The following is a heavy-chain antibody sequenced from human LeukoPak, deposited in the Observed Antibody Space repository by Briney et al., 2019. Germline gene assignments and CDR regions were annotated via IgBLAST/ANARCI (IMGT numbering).Heavy chain of an antibody. Sequence: GASVNVSCKASGYTFTSYGISWVRQAPGQGLEWMGWISAYNGNTNYAQKLQGRVTMTTDTSTSTAYMELRSLRSDDTAVYYCARDSWTRITIFGVVIEQYYFDYWGQGTLVTVSS. CDR2: ISAYNGNT. CDR1: GYTFTSYG. CDR3: ARDSWTRITIFGVVIEQYYFDY. D-gene: IGHD3-3*01. V-gene: IGHV1-18*01. J-gene: IGHJ4*02.